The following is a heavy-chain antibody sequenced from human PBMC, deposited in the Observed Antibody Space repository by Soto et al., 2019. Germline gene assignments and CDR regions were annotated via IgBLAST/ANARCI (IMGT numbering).Heavy chain of an antibody. J-gene: IGHJ4*02. Sequence: QVQLQESGPGLVKPSQTLSLTCTVSGGSISSGGYYWSWIRQHPGKGLEWIGYIYYSGSTYYNPSIQRXXTXAXXTSKNQFSLKLSSVTAADTAVYYCARGYYGDYSDYWGQGTLVTVSS. CDR3: ARGYYGDYSDY. D-gene: IGHD4-17*01. CDR2: IYYSGST. V-gene: IGHV4-31*03. CDR1: GGSISSGGYY.